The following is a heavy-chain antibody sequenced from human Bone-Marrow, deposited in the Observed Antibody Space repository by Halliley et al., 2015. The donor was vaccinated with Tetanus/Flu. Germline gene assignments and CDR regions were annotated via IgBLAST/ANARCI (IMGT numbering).Heavy chain of an antibody. J-gene: IGHJ4*02. CDR3: TSGSTFDY. V-gene: IGHV3-21*06. CDR1: GFTISIYT. Sequence: SLRLSCEVSGFTISIYTMNWVRQAPGKGLEWVSSISGTSRYIYCADSVKGRFTSSRDNAKNSLFLQMNSLRAEDTAVYYCTSGSTFDYWGQGTLVPLSS. CDR2: ISGTSRYI.